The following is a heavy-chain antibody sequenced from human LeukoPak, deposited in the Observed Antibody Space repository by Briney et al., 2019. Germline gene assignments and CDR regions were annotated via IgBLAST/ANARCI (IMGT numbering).Heavy chain of an antibody. J-gene: IGHJ4*02. V-gene: IGHV3-9*03. CDR3: AKPSRTYHYDTSGYYFDD. CDR1: GFIFNNYA. D-gene: IGHD3-22*01. CDR2: INWNSNSV. Sequence: GGSLRLSCEVPGFIFNNYAMHWVRQAPGKGLEWVSGINWNSNSVGYADSVKGRFTISRDNAKNSLYLQMNSLRTEDMALYYCAKPSRTYHYDTSGYYFDDWGQGTLVTVSS.